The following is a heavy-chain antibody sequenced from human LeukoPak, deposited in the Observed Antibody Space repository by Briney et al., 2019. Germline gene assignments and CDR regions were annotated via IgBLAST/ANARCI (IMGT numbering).Heavy chain of an antibody. J-gene: IGHJ4*02. V-gene: IGHV4-59*01. CDR1: GGSISSYY. D-gene: IGHD5-18*01. CDR3: ARIEYIYGSLDY. Sequence: SETLSLTCTVSGGSISSYYWSWIRQPPVKGLEWIGYIYYSGSTNYNPSLKSRVTMSVDTSKNKFSLKLISVTAADTAVYYCARIEYIYGSLDYWGQGTLVTVSS. CDR2: IYYSGST.